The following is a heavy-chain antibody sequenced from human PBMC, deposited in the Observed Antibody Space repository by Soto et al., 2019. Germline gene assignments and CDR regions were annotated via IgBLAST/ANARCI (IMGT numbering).Heavy chain of an antibody. CDR1: GFTFSSYV. V-gene: IGHV3-33*01. J-gene: IGHJ6*02. CDR3: ARASGIGEAYYYYGMDV. Sequence: QPGGSLRLSCAASGFTFSSYVMHWVRQSPGKGLEWVAVIWYDGSNKYYADSVKGRFTISRDNSKNTLYLQMNSLRAEDTAVYYCARASGIGEAYYYYGMDVWGQGTTVTVSS. CDR2: IWYDGSNK. D-gene: IGHD3-10*01.